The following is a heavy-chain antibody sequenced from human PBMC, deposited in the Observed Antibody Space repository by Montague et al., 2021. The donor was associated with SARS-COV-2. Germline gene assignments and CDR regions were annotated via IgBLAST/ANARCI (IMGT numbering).Heavy chain of an antibody. Sequence: SETLSLTCTVSSGSISSYYWSWIRQPPGKGLEWIGYHYHSGSTNYNPSLKSRVTISVDTSKNQFSLRLSSVTAADTAVYYCARGAGYSSGWYLAFEIWGQGTMVTDSS. J-gene: IGHJ4*02. CDR2: HYHSGST. D-gene: IGHD6-13*01. CDR3: ARGAGYSSGWYLAFEI. V-gene: IGHV4-59*01. CDR1: SGSISSYY.